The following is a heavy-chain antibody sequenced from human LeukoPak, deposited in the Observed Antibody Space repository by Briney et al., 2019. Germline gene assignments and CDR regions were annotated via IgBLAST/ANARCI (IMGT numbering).Heavy chain of an antibody. V-gene: IGHV1-2*02. Sequence: GASVKVSCKASGYTFTSYYMHWVRQAPGQGLEWMGWINPNSGGTNYAQKFQGRVTMTRDTSISTAYMELSRLRSDDTAVYYCARNPGYCSSTSCYNSPSDYWGQGTLVTVSS. CDR1: GYTFTSYY. D-gene: IGHD2-2*01. CDR3: ARNPGYCSSTSCYNSPSDY. J-gene: IGHJ4*02. CDR2: INPNSGGT.